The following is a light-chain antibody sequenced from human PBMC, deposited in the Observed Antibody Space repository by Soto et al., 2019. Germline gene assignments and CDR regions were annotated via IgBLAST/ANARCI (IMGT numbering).Light chain of an antibody. CDR1: QGISNY. CDR2: GAS. J-gene: IGKJ3*01. Sequence: DIQMTQSPSSLSASVGDRVTITCRASQGISNYLAWYQQKPGKVPKLRIYGASTLQSGVPSRFSGSGSGTDFTLTISSLQPEDVATYYCQKYNSAPLLTFGPGTKVDIK. V-gene: IGKV1-27*01. CDR3: QKYNSAPLLT.